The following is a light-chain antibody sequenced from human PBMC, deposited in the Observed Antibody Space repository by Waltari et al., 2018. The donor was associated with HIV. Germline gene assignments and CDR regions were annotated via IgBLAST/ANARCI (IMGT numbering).Light chain of an antibody. J-gene: IGKJ1*01. CDR2: WAS. Sequence: DIVMTQSPDSLAVSLGERAPINCKSSQSVLYNSNNKNFLAWYQQKSGQPPKLLIYWASTRESGVPDRFSGSGSGTDFTLTISSLQAEDVAVYYCQQYYSTPRTFGQGTKVEIK. CDR3: QQYYSTPRT. CDR1: QSVLYNSNNKNF. V-gene: IGKV4-1*01.